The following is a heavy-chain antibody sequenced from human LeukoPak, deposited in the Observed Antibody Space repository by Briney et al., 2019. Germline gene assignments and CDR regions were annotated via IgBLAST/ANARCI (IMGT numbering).Heavy chain of an antibody. D-gene: IGHD2-21*01. CDR3: AKAPVTTCRGAYCYPFDY. J-gene: IGHJ4*02. CDR1: GFTFSNYA. Sequence: GGSLRLSCAASGFTFSNYAMTWVRQAPGKGLEWVSILSGSGVYTYYADSVKGRFTISRDSSKNTLFLQMNRLRPEDAAVYYCAKAPVTTCRGAYCYPFDYWGQGTLVTVSS. V-gene: IGHV3-23*01. CDR2: LSGSGVYT.